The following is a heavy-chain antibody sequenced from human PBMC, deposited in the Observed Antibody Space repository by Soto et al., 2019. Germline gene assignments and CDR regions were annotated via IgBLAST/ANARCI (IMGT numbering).Heavy chain of an antibody. CDR3: QAEAIIRDTVPASAFLVNRSTDL. D-gene: IGHD2-21*01. Sequence: GKGLEWVSVIHSGGRTYYADSVKGRFTISRDNSKNTLDLQMNSLRAEDTAVYYCQAEAIIRDTVPASAFLVNRSTDL. J-gene: IGHJ2*01. CDR2: IHSGGRT. V-gene: IGHV3-53*01.